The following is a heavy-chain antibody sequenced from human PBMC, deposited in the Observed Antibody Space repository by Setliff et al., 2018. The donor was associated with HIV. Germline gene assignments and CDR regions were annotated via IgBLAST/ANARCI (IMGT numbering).Heavy chain of an antibody. D-gene: IGHD2-2*01. CDR1: GYTFTSYD. J-gene: IGHJ4*02. Sequence: KVSCKASGYTFTSYDINWVRQATGQGLEWMGWMNPNIDNTGYAQKFQGRVITTRNTSISTAYMELTSLRSEDTAVFYCVRDQGGGNLDYWGQGTLVTVSS. CDR3: VRDQGGGNLDY. CDR2: MNPNIDNT. V-gene: IGHV1-8*02.